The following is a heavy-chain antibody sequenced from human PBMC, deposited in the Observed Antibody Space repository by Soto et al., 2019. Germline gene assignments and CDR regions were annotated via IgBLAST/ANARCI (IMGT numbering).Heavy chain of an antibody. D-gene: IGHD6-13*01. J-gene: IGHJ4*02. CDR3: AYSSTPFDY. CDR2: ISGSGGST. Sequence: GGSLRLSCAASGVTFSSYAMSWVLQAPGKGLEWVSAISGSGGSTYYADSVKGRFTISRDNSKNTLYLQMNSLRAEDTAVYYCAYSSTPFDYWGQGTLVTVSS. V-gene: IGHV3-23*01. CDR1: GVTFSSYA.